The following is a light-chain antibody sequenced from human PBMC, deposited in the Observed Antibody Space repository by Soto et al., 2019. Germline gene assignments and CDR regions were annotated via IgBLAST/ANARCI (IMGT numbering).Light chain of an antibody. V-gene: IGLV2-14*01. Sequence: QSVLTQPASVSGSPGQSITISCTGTSSDVGGYNYVSWYQQHPGKVPKMMIYDLNNRPSGVSNRFSGSKSGNTASLTISGLQAEDEADYYCCSYTSSNTVVFGTGTKLTVL. CDR2: DLN. CDR3: CSYTSSNTVV. CDR1: SSDVGGYNY. J-gene: IGLJ1*01.